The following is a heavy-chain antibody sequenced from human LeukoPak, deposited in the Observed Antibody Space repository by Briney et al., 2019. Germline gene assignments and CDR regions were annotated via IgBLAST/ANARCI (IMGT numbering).Heavy chain of an antibody. CDR2: INSGGSGT. Sequence: GGSLRLSCAASGFAFSSNWMHWVRQTPGKGLVWVSRINSGGSGTSYADSVEGRFTISRDNAKNTLYLQMNSLRAEDTAVYYCAKDSVMDVWGQGTTVTVSS. J-gene: IGHJ6*02. CDR1: GFAFSSNW. CDR3: AKDSVMDV. V-gene: IGHV3-74*01.